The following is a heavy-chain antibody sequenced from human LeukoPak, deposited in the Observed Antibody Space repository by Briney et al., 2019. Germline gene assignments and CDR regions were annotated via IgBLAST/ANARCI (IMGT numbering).Heavy chain of an antibody. V-gene: IGHV3-21*01. CDR3: AKVARYYYGSESYYFFEH. CDR1: GFTFSSYG. CDR2: ISSSSTHI. Sequence: NPGGSLRLSCAASGFTFSSYGMNWVRQAPGKGLEWVSSISSSSTHIYYADSVKGRFTISRDNAKNSLYLQMNSLRVEDTATYYCAKVARYYYGSESYYFFEHWGQGTPVTASS. D-gene: IGHD3-10*01. J-gene: IGHJ4*02.